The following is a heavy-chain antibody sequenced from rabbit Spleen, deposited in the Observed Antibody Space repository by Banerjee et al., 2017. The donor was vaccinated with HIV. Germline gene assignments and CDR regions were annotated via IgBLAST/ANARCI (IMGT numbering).Heavy chain of an antibody. J-gene: IGHJ4*01. D-gene: IGHD7-1*01. Sequence: QEQLKETGGGLVQPGGSLTLSCKASGFSFSSGYDMCWVRQAPGKGLEWIGCTYPTNGDTWYASWVNGRLTISKTSSTTVTLQMTSLTGADTATYFCARAPDGYAGYGHASFNLWGQGTLVTVS. V-gene: IGHV1S45*01. CDR3: ARAPDGYAGYGHASFNL. CDR1: GFSFSSGYD. CDR2: TYPTNGDT.